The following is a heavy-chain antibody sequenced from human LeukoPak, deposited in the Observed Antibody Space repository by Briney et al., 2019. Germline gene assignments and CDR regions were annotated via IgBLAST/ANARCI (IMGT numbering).Heavy chain of an antibody. V-gene: IGHV4-39*01. CDR3: ARLNFAYDTSGYLDY. CDR1: GASIDSANYY. D-gene: IGHD3-22*01. J-gene: IGHJ4*02. Sequence: SETLSLTCTVSGASIDSANYYWGWIRQPPGKGLEWIVSIYFSGSAYYKSSLMSRVTISLDTSKNQFSLKLSSVTAADTAVYYCARLNFAYDTSGYLDYWGQGTLLTVSS. CDR2: IYFSGSA.